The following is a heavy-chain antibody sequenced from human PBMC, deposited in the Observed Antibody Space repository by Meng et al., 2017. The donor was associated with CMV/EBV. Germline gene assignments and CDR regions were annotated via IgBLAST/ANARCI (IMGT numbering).Heavy chain of an antibody. CDR1: GFTFRASS. D-gene: IGHD4-17*01. Sequence: ASGFTFRASSMNWVRQAPGKGLEWVSSISSGSDYIYYTDSVKGRFTISRDNAKNSLYLQMNSLRADDTAVYYCARAVTTVTTWFDPWGQGTLVTVSS. V-gene: IGHV3-21*01. CDR2: ISSGSDYI. CDR3: ARAVTTVTTWFDP. J-gene: IGHJ5*02.